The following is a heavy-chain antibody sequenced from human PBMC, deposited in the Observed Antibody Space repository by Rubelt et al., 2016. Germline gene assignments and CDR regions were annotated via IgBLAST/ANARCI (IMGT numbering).Heavy chain of an antibody. CDR2: INPNSGGT. CDR3: ARGVGTAFDP. Sequence: QVQLVQSGAEVKKPGASVKVSCKASGYTFTGYYMHRVRQAPGQGLEWLGRINPNSGGTNYAQKLKGRGNRTRETSISTAYMELSRLRSDDTAGYYCARGVGTAFDPWGQGTLVTVSS. J-gene: IGHJ5*02. V-gene: IGHV1-2*06. D-gene: IGHD1-1*01. CDR1: GYTFTGYY.